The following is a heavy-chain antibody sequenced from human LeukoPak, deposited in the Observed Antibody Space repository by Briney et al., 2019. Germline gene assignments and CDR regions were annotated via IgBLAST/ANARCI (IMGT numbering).Heavy chain of an antibody. CDR2: ISGGGGST. V-gene: IGHV3-23*01. Sequence: GGSLRLSCAASGFTFSSYAMSRVRQAPGKGLEWVSAISGGGGSTYYADSVKGRFTIFRDNSKNTLYLQMNSLRAEDTAVYYCAKGDSSGYGLYAYWGQGTLVTVSS. CDR3: AKGDSSGYGLYAY. D-gene: IGHD3-22*01. J-gene: IGHJ4*02. CDR1: GFTFSSYA.